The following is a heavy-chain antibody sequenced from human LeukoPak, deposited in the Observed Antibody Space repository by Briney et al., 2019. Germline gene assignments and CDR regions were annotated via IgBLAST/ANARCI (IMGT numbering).Heavy chain of an antibody. CDR2: INHSGST. J-gene: IGHJ3*02. CDR1: GGSFSGYY. V-gene: IGHV4-34*01. D-gene: IGHD2-2*01. CDR3: ARPDCSSTSCHPTIHCQGAFDI. Sequence: TSETLSLTCAVYGGSFSGYYWSWIRQPPGKGLELIGEINHSGSTNYNPSLKSRVTISVDTSKNQFSLKLSSVTAADTAVYYCARPDCSSTSCHPTIHCQGAFDIWGQGTMVPVSS.